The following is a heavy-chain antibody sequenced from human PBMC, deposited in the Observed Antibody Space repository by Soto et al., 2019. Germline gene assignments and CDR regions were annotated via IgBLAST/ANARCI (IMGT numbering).Heavy chain of an antibody. V-gene: IGHV5-51*01. D-gene: IGHD6-13*01. CDR3: ARQFSPYSSSWYVPDAFDI. Sequence: GESLKISCKGSGYSFTSYWIGWVRQMPGKGLEWMGIIYPGDSDTRYSPSFQGQVTISADKSISTAYLQWSSLKASDTAMYYCARQFSPYSSSWYVPDAFDIWGQGTMVTVS. CDR2: IYPGDSDT. J-gene: IGHJ3*02. CDR1: GYSFTSYW.